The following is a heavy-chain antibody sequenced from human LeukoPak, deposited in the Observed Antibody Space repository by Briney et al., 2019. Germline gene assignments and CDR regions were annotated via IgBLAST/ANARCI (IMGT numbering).Heavy chain of an antibody. J-gene: IGHJ4*02. CDR1: GFTFSIYA. CDR3: ARVDGDYLPYYFDY. Sequence: GSLRLSCAASGFTFSIYAMTWVRQVPGKGLEWVSGISGSGGFTYYADSVKGRFTISRDNSKNTVYLQMNSLRSEDTAVYYCARVDGDYLPYYFDYWGQGTLVTVSS. V-gene: IGHV3-23*01. D-gene: IGHD4-17*01. CDR2: ISGSGGFT.